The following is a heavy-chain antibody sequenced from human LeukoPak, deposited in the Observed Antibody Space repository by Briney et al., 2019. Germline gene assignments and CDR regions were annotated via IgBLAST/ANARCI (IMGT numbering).Heavy chain of an antibody. CDR3: ARGRGIAAPGPRSLFDY. D-gene: IGHD6-13*01. Sequence: ASVKVSCKASGYTFTKYYMHWVRQAPGQGLEWMGIIDPNGGSTSYAQTFQGRVTMTRDTSTSTFYMELSSLRSEDTAVYYCARGRGIAAPGPRSLFDYWGQGTLVTVSS. CDR2: IDPNGGST. CDR1: GYTFTKYY. V-gene: IGHV1-46*01. J-gene: IGHJ4*02.